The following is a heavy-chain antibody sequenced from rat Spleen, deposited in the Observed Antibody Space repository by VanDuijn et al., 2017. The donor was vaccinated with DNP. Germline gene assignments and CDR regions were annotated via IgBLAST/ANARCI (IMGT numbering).Heavy chain of an antibody. CDR3: ARRRLPYWYFDF. J-gene: IGHJ1*01. CDR2: INTGSGGT. D-gene: IGHD1-4*01. Sequence: QVQLRQSGAEPAKPGSSVKISCKASGYTFTTYYITWIKQTTGQGLEYIGYINTGSGGTNYNEKFRGKATLTVDTSSNTAFMQLSRLTPDDSAVYYCARRRLPYWYFDFWGPGTMVTVSS. CDR1: GYTFTTYY. V-gene: IGHV1-43*01.